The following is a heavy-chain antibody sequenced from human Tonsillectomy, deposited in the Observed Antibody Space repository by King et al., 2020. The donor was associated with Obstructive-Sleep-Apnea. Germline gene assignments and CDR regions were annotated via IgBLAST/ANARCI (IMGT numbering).Heavy chain of an antibody. Sequence: VQLVESGGGLVHPGGSLRLSCAASGFSFDYYDMNWVRQAPGKGLEWISYISSSSTTVYYADSVRGRFTISRDNASNSLFLQMTSLRGEDTAVYFCARAWGGDYPYSFDSWGQGSLVTVSS. CDR1: GFSFDYYD. CDR2: ISSSSTTV. CDR3: ARAWGGDYPYSFDS. V-gene: IGHV3-48*01. D-gene: IGHD4-17*01. J-gene: IGHJ4*02.